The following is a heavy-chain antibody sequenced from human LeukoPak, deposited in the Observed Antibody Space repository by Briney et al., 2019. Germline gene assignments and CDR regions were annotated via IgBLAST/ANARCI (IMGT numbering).Heavy chain of an antibody. J-gene: IGHJ5*02. CDR3: ARDLPSSGWFDP. CDR1: GYSISSGYY. CDR2: IYHSGST. Sequence: PSETLSLTCTVSGYSISSGYYWGWIRQPPGKGLEWIGSIYHSGSTYYNPSLKSRVTISVDTSRNQFSLKLSSVTAADTAVYYCARDLPSSGWFDPWGQGTLVTVSS. V-gene: IGHV4-38-2*02.